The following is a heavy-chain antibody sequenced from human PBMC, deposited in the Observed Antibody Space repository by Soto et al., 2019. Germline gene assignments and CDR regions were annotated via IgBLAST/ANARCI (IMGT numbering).Heavy chain of an antibody. CDR3: ASGTGTTISTYFDY. CDR1: GFTFSSYS. CDR2: ISSSSSYI. D-gene: IGHD1-1*01. Sequence: GGSLRLSCAASGFTFSSYSMNWVRQAPGKGLEWVSSISSSSSYIYYADSVKGRFTISRDNAKNSLYLQMNSLRAEDTAVYYCASGTGTTISTYFDYWGQGTLVTVSS. J-gene: IGHJ4*02. V-gene: IGHV3-21*01.